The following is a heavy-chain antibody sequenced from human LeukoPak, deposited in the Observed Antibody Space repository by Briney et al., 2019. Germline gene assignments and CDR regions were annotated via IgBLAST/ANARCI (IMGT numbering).Heavy chain of an antibody. J-gene: IGHJ4*02. D-gene: IGHD3-10*01. CDR1: GYTFTGYY. V-gene: IGHV1-18*04. CDR2: ISAYNGNT. Sequence: ASVKVSCKASGYTFTGYYMHWVRQAPGQGLEWMGWISAYNGNTNYAQKLQGRVTMTTDTSTSTAYMELRSLRSDDTAVYYCARSPVYRGGYYLFDYWGQGTLVTVSS. CDR3: ARSPVYRGGYYLFDY.